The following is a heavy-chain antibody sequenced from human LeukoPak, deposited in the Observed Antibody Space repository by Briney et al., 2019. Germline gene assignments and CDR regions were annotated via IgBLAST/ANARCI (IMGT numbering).Heavy chain of an antibody. CDR2: IYYSGST. D-gene: IGHD6-6*01. Sequence: SETLSLTCTVSGGSISSGGYYWSWIRQHPGKGLEWIGYIYYSGSTYYNPSLKSRVTISVDTSKNLFSLKLSSVTAADTAVYYCARDPWAARRGYGMDVWGQGTTVTVSS. CDR3: ARDPWAARRGYGMDV. CDR1: GGSISSGGYY. J-gene: IGHJ6*02. V-gene: IGHV4-31*03.